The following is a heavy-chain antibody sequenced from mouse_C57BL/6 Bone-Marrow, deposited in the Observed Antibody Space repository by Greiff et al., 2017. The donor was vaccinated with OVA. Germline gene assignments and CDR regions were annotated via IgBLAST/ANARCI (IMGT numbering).Heavy chain of an antibody. CDR2: ISSGGSYT. J-gene: IGHJ1*03. D-gene: IGHD1-1*01. V-gene: IGHV5-6*01. CDR3: ARQGYYGSSYWWYFDV. CDR1: GFTFSSYG. Sequence: DVHLVESGGDLVKPGGSLKLSCAASGFTFSSYGMSWVRQTPDKRLEWVATISSGGSYTYYPDSVKGRFTISRDNAKNTLYLQMSSLKSEDTAMYYCARQGYYGSSYWWYFDVWDTGTTVTVAS.